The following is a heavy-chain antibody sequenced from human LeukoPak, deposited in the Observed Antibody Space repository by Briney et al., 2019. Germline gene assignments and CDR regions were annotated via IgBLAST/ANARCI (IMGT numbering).Heavy chain of an antibody. Sequence: SETLSRTCAVSGGSISSGGYSWSWIRQPPGKGLEWIGYIYHSGSTYYNPSLKSRVTISVDRSKNQFSLKLSSVTAADTAVYYCARAPIGDRDAFDIWDQGTMVTVSS. V-gene: IGHV4-30-2*01. J-gene: IGHJ3*02. CDR1: GGSISSGGYS. CDR3: ARAPIGDRDAFDI. D-gene: IGHD4-17*01. CDR2: IYHSGST.